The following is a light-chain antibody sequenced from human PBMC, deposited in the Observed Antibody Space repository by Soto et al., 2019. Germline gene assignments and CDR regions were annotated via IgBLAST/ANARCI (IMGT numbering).Light chain of an antibody. J-gene: IGLJ1*01. CDR1: SSNIGSNT. CDR2: SNN. Sequence: QSVLTQPPSASGTPGQRVTISCSGSSSNIGSNTVNWYQQLPGTAPKLLIYSNNQRPSGVPDRFSGSKSGTSASLAISGLQSEDEADYYCAAWDHILNGYVFGTGTKVTVL. CDR3: AAWDHILNGYV. V-gene: IGLV1-44*01.